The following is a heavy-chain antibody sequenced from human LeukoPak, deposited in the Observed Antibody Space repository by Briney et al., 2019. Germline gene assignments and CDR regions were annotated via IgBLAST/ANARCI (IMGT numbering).Heavy chain of an antibody. Sequence: GGSLRLSCAASGFTFSSYSMNWVRQAPGKVLEWVSSISSSSSYIYYANSVKGRFTISRDNAKNSLYLQMNSLRAEDTAVYYCARDDIVVVPAASSGFDPWGQGTLVTVSS. CDR2: ISSSSSYI. CDR3: ARDDIVVVPAASSGFDP. J-gene: IGHJ5*02. V-gene: IGHV3-21*01. CDR1: GFTFSSYS. D-gene: IGHD2-2*01.